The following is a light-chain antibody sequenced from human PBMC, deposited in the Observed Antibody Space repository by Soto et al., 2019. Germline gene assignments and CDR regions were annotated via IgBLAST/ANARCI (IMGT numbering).Light chain of an antibody. CDR3: CSYAGSNNLL. CDR2: EVS. Sequence: QTVVTQPPSASGSPGQSVAISCTGTSSDVGGYDYVSWFQHHPGKAPKLMIYEVSERPSGVPDRFSGSKSGNTASLTVSGLQAEDEADYYCCSYAGSNNLLFGGGTKLTVL. CDR1: SSDVGGYDY. J-gene: IGLJ2*01. V-gene: IGLV2-8*01.